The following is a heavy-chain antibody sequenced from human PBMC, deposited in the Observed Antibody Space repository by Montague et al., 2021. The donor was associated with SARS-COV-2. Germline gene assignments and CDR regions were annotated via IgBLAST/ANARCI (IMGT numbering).Heavy chain of an antibody. CDR2: ISYDGNKR. CDR3: AGVGPTTGGFDH. CDR1: RFTCNDYA. J-gene: IGHJ4*02. Sequence: SLRLSCAASRFTCNDYAMHWARQAPGKGLEWVAVISYDGNKRYYADSVRGRFTISRDNSKSTVYLQMNSLRAEDTAVFYCAGVGPTTGGFDHWGQGTLVIVSS. D-gene: IGHD1-26*01. V-gene: IGHV3-30*04.